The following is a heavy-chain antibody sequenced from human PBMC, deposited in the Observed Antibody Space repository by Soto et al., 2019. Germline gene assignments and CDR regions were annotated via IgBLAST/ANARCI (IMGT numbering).Heavy chain of an antibody. D-gene: IGHD3-10*01. J-gene: IGHJ4*02. CDR1: GFTFGSYA. CDR3: AKAPMIRGDIPAFDF. CDR2: ISDSGGDT. V-gene: IGHV3-23*01. Sequence: PGGSLRLSCAASGFTFGSYAMTWVRQSPGKGLEWVSYISDSGGDTYYADSVKGRFTISRDNSKNTLYLQMNSLRVEDTAAYYCAKAPMIRGDIPAFDFWGQGTLVTVAS.